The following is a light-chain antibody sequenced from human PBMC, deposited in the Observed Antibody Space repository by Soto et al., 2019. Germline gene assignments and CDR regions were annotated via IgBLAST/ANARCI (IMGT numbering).Light chain of an antibody. J-gene: IGLJ1*01. Sequence: QSALTQPASVSGSTGQSITISCTGTISDVGGYNYVSWYQQHPGKAPKLMIYDVSNRPSGVSNRFSGSKSGNTASLTISGLQAEDEADYYCSSYTSSSTLLYVFGTGTKLTVL. CDR1: ISDVGGYNY. CDR2: DVS. CDR3: SSYTSSSTLLYV. V-gene: IGLV2-14*01.